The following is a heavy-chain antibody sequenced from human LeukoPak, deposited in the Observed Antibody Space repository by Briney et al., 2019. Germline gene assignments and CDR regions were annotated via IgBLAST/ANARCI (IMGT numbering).Heavy chain of an antibody. V-gene: IGHV4-59*11. CDR2: IYYSGST. CDR3: VRLTGYYDFWSGYYRPRPCYFDY. D-gene: IGHD3-3*01. CDR1: GGSISSHY. Sequence: SETLSLTCTVSGGSISSHYWSWIRQPPGKGLEWSGYIYYSGSTNYNPSLKSRFTISVDTSQNQFSLKLSSVTAADTAVYYCVRLTGYYDFWSGYYRPRPCYFDYWGQGTLVTVSS. J-gene: IGHJ4*02.